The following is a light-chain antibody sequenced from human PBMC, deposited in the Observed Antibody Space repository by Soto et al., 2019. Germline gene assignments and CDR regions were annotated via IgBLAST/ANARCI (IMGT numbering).Light chain of an antibody. CDR1: RSDSGAYKY. V-gene: IGLV2-8*01. J-gene: IGLJ3*02. Sequence: QSVLTQPPSASGSPGQSGTISCTGTRSDSGAYKYVSWYQQHPGKAPKLMIHEVSKRPSGVPDRFSGSKSGNTASLTVSGLQAEAEAESYCSAYAGSNDRWVFGGGTKVTVL. CDR3: SAYAGSNDRWV. CDR2: EVS.